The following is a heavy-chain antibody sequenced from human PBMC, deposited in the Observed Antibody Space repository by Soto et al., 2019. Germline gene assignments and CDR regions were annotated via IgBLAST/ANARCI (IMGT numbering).Heavy chain of an antibody. CDR1: GCTFSSYA. V-gene: IGHV3-23*01. D-gene: IGHD6-19*01. J-gene: IGHJ4*02. CDR2: ISGSGGST. Sequence: GGSLRLSWAASGCTFSSYAMSWVRQAQGKGLEWVSAISGSGGSTYYADSVKGRFTISRDNSKNTLYLQMNSLRAEDTAVYYCAKPDLIAVAGTWYYFDYWGQGTLVTVSS. CDR3: AKPDLIAVAGTWYYFDY.